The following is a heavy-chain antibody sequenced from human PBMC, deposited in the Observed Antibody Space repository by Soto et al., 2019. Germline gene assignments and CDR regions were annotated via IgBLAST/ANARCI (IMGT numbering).Heavy chain of an antibody. CDR3: ARGRGSYYDSSGYYYYFDS. D-gene: IGHD3-22*01. V-gene: IGHV4-59*01. CDR2: IYYSGST. Sequence: PSETLSLTCTVSGGSISSYYWSWIRQPPGKGLEWIGYIYYSGSTNYNPSLKSRVTISVDTSKNQFSLKLSSVTAADTAVYYCARGRGSYYDSSGYYYYFDSWGQGTLATVSS. CDR1: GGSISSYY. J-gene: IGHJ4*02.